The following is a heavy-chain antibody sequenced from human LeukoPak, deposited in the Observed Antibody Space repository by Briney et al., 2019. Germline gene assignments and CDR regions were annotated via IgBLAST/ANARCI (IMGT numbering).Heavy chain of an antibody. CDR2: IWFDGSNT. D-gene: IGHD1-14*01. J-gene: IGHJ4*02. CDR3: ARGEPPALVSYYFDY. CDR1: GFTFSSYG. Sequence: GGSLRLSCAASGFTFSSYGMHWVRQAPGRGLEWVAFIWFDGSNTDYADSVKGRFTIFRDNSKNTLYLQMNSLRTEDTAVYFCARGEPPALVSYYFDYWGQGTLVTVSS. V-gene: IGHV3-30*02.